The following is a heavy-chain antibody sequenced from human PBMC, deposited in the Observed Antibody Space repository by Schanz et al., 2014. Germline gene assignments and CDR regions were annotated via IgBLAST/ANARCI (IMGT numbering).Heavy chain of an antibody. CDR1: GFTFDKYA. CDR2: ISWNSGTI. D-gene: IGHD1-1*01. V-gene: IGHV3-9*01. CDR3: ARDRRNADLDY. Sequence: EVQLVESGGGLVQPGKSLRLSCAASGFTFDKYAMHWVRQAPGKGLEWVSVISWNSGTIGYADSVKGRFTISRDNAKNSLYLQMNSLRAEDTAVYYCARDRRNADLDYWGQGTLVTVSS. J-gene: IGHJ4*02.